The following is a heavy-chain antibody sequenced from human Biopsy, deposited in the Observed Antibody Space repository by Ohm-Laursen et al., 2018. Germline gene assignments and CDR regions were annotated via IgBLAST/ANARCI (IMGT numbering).Heavy chain of an antibody. V-gene: IGHV4-34*01. CDR3: AKNLAVSSYALDI. J-gene: IGHJ3*02. CDR1: GGSLSGYY. Sequence: SDTLSLTCTVYGGSLSGYYWNWIRQSPGKGLEWIGEINHRGFTSNNPSLKGRVTISVDTSKNQFSLKLVSVTAADAAVYYCAKNLAVSSYALDIWGQGTMVTVSS. D-gene: IGHD2/OR15-2a*01. CDR2: INHRGFT.